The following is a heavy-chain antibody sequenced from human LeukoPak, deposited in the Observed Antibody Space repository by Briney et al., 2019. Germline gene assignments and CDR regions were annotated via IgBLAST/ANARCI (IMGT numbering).Heavy chain of an antibody. J-gene: IGHJ4*02. CDR2: ISSSSSTI. CDR1: GFTFSSHS. CDR3: ARGAYYYED. Sequence: GGSLRLSCAASGFTFSSHSMNWVRQAPGKGLEWVSYISSSSSTIYYADSVKGRFTISRDNAKNSLYLQMNSLRAEDTAVYYCARGAYYYEDWGQGTLVTVFS. V-gene: IGHV3-48*01.